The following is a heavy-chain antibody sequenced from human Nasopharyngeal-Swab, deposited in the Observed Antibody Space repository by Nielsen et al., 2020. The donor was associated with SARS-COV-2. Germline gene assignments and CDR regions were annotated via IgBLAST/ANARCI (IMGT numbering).Heavy chain of an antibody. CDR2: ISYDGSNK. Sequence: GESLKISCAASGFTFSSYGLHWVRQAPGKGLEWVAVISYDGSNKYYADSVKGRFTISRDNSKNTLYLQMNSLRAEDTAVYYCARDQDGSSYFDYWGQGTLVTVSS. CDR3: ARDQDGSSYFDY. V-gene: IGHV3-30*03. D-gene: IGHD6-6*01. J-gene: IGHJ4*02. CDR1: GFTFSSYG.